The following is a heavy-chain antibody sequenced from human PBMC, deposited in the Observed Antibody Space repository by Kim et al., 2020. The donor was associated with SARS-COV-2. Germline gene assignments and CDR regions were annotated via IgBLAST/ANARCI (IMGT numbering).Heavy chain of an antibody. CDR3: AKGSYYYYYYGMDV. V-gene: IGHV3-23*01. CDR1: GFTFSSYA. CDR2: ISGSGGST. Sequence: GGSLRLSCAASGFTFSSYAMSWVRQAPGKGLEWVSAISGSGGSTYYADSVKGRFTISRDNSKNTLYLQMNSLRAEDTAVYYCAKGSYYYYYYGMDVWGQGTTVTVSS. J-gene: IGHJ6*02.